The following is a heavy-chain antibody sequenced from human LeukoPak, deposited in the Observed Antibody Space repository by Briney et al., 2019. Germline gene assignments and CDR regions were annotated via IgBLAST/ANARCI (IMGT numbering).Heavy chain of an antibody. J-gene: IGHJ4*02. Sequence: TGGSLRLSCAASGFTFSGYAMSWVRQAPGKGLEWVSAISTSGGTTYYADSVKGRFTISRDNSKNTLFLQMNSLRAEDTAVYYCAKTYYHDATGYWGQGALVSVSS. CDR2: ISTSGGTT. V-gene: IGHV3-23*01. CDR1: GFTFSGYA. CDR3: AKTYYHDATGY. D-gene: IGHD3-22*01.